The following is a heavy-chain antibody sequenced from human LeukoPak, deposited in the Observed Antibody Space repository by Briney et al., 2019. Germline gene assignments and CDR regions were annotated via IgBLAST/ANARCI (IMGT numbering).Heavy chain of an antibody. CDR1: GGTFSSYA. V-gene: IGHV1-69*04. CDR2: IIPILGMA. D-gene: IGHD3-10*01. Sequence: SVKVSCKASGGTFSSYAISWVRQAPGQGLEWMGRIIPILGMANYAQKFQGRVTITADKSTSTAYVELSSLRSEDTAVYYCARDGGYYGSGSLNYYYYGMDVWGQGTTVSVSS. J-gene: IGHJ6*02. CDR3: ARDGGYYGSGSLNYYYYGMDV.